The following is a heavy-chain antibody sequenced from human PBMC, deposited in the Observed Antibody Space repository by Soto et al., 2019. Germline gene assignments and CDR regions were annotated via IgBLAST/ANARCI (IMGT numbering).Heavy chain of an antibody. D-gene: IGHD6-13*01. CDR1: GGTFSSYA. CDR3: ARVDSSSWQVDY. CDR2: IIPIFGTA. V-gene: IGHV1-69*06. Sequence: SVKVSCKASGGTFSSYAISWVRQAPGQGLEWMGGIIPIFGTANYARKFQGRVTITADKSTSTAYMELSSLRSEDTAVYYCARVDSSSWQVDYWGQGTLVTVSS. J-gene: IGHJ4*02.